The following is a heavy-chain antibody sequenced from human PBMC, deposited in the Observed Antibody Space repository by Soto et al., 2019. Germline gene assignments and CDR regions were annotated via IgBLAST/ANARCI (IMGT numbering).Heavy chain of an antibody. CDR3: ARDGSGLGY. D-gene: IGHD3-3*01. CDR2: ISYDGSNK. CDR1: GFTFGIYA. Sequence: PWRSLRLSCAASGFTFGIYAMHWVRQAPGKGLEWVAVISYDGSNKYYADSVKGRFTISRDNSKNTLYLQMNSLRAEDTAVYYCARDGSGLGYWGQGPLVTVSS. V-gene: IGHV3-30-3*01. J-gene: IGHJ4*02.